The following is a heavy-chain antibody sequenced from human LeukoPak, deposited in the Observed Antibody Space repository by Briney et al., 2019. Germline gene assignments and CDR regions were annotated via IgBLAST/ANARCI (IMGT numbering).Heavy chain of an antibody. CDR2: FDPEDGET. V-gene: IGHV1-24*01. CDR1: GYTLTELS. D-gene: IGHD1-26*01. Sequence: GASVKVSCKVSGYTLTELSMHWVRQAPGKGLEWMGGFDPEDGETIYAQKFQGRVTMTEDTSTDTAYMELSSLRSEDTAVYYCATSGWELPHYYYYYTDVWGKGTTVTVSS. J-gene: IGHJ6*03. CDR3: ATSGWELPHYYYYYTDV.